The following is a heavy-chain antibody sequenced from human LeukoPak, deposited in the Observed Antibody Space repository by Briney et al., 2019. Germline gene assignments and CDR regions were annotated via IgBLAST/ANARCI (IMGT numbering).Heavy chain of an antibody. Sequence: PSGTLSLTCTVSGGSISSYYWSWIRQPPGKGLEWIGYIYYSGSTNYNPSLKSRVTISVDTSKNQFSLKLSSVTAADTAVYYCARSCRILDIVATIRARLGGNGFDIWGQGTMVTVSS. V-gene: IGHV4-59*01. J-gene: IGHJ3*02. CDR2: IYYSGST. CDR1: GGSISSYY. CDR3: ARSCRILDIVATIRARLGGNGFDI. D-gene: IGHD5-12*01.